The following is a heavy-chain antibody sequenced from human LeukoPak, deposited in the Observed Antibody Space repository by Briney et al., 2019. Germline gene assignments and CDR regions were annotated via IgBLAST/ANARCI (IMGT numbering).Heavy chain of an antibody. CDR3: ASEGGSSWPFDY. CDR1: GFTFSSYA. J-gene: IGHJ4*02. Sequence: PGRSLRLSCAASGFTFSSYAMHWVRQAPGKGLEWVAVISYDGSNKYYADSVKGRFTISRDNSKNTLYLQMNSLRAEDTAVYYCASEGGSSWPFDYWGQGTLVTVSS. V-gene: IGHV3-30*01. D-gene: IGHD6-13*01. CDR2: ISYDGSNK.